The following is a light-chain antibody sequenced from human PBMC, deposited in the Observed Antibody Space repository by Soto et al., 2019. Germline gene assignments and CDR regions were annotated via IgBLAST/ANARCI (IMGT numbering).Light chain of an antibody. V-gene: IGLV2-14*01. CDR1: RSDVGGYDY. CDR3: SSYTSSSTWV. CDR2: DVS. Sequence: QSVLTQPASVSGSPGQSITISCTGTRSDVGGYDYVSWYQQHPGKAPQVMIFDVSNRPSGVSNRFSGSKSGNTASLTISGLQAEDEADYYCSSYTSSSTWVFGGGTQLTVL. J-gene: IGLJ3*02.